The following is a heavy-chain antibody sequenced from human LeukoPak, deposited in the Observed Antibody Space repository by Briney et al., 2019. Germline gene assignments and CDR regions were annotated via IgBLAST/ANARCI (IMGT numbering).Heavy chain of an antibody. D-gene: IGHD4-17*01. CDR2: INSDGSTT. J-gene: IGHJ4*02. V-gene: IGHV3-74*01. CDR1: GFTFSTFW. CDR3: ARGGYGAHMG. Sequence: PGGSLRLSCATSGFTFSTFWMHWVRQAPGKGLVWVSGINSDGSTTGYADSVKGRLTISRDNAKNTLYLQMNGLRAEDTALYYCARGGYGAHMGWGQGTLVTVSS.